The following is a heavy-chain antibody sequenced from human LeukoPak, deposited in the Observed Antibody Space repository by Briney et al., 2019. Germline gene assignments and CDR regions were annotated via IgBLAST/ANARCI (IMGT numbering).Heavy chain of an antibody. CDR2: INPSGGST. V-gene: IGHV1-46*01. J-gene: IGHJ3*02. CDR3: ARETTSDAFDI. CDR1: GYTFTSYY. D-gene: IGHD1-7*01. Sequence: ASVKVSCKASGYTFTSYYMHWVRQAPGQGLEWMGIINPSGGSTSYAQKFQGRVTMTRDMSTSTVYMELSSLRSEDTAVYYCARETTSDAFDIWGQGTMVTVSS.